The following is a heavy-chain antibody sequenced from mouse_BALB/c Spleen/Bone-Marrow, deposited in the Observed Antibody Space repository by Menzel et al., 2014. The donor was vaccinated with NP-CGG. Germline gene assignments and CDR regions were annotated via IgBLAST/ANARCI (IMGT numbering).Heavy chain of an antibody. J-gene: IGHJ1*01. CDR1: GFPLTGYG. D-gene: IGHD2-4*01. CDR2: IWGDGNT. V-gene: IGHV2-6-7*01. Sequence: VKLVESGPGLVAPSQSLSITCTVSGFPLTGYGVNWVRQPPGKGLEWLGMIWGDGNTDYNSDLKSRLSISKDNSKSQVFLKMNSLQTDDTARYYCARVYYDYDWWYFDVWGAGTTVTVSS. CDR3: ARVYYDYDWWYFDV.